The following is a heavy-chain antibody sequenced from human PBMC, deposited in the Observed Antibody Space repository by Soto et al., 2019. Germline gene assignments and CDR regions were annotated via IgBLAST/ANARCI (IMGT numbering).Heavy chain of an antibody. CDR1: GGSISSGGYY. D-gene: IGHD4-17*01. CDR3: ARVLGTVTRSGRYYYYGMDV. V-gene: IGHV4-31*03. J-gene: IGHJ6*02. CDR2: IYYSGST. Sequence: QVQLQESGPGLVKPSQTLSLTCTVSGGSISSGGYYWSWIRQHPGKGLEWIGYIYYSGSTYYNPSLKSRVPRSVGTSKNQFSLKLSTVTAADTAVYYCARVLGTVTRSGRYYYYGMDVWGQGTTVTVSS.